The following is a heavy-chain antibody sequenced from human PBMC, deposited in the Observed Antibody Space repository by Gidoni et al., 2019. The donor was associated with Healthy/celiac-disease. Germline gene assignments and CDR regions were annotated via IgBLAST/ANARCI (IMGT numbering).Heavy chain of an antibody. CDR3: ASQPIAVTTEYPDY. D-gene: IGHD4-17*01. Sequence: QLQLQESGPGLVKPSETLSLTCTVSGGSISSSSYYWGWIRQPPGKGLEWIGSIYYSGSTYYNPSLKSRVTISVDTSKNQFSLKLSSVTAADTAVYYCASQPIAVTTEYPDYWGQGTLVTVSS. J-gene: IGHJ4*02. CDR1: GGSISSSSYY. V-gene: IGHV4-39*01. CDR2: IYYSGST.